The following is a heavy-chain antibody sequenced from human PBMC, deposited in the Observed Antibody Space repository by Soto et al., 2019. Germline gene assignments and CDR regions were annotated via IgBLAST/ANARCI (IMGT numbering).Heavy chain of an antibody. CDR3: ARDGIAVAGTTRYYYYGMDV. CDR1: GDRVSINIAA. Sequence: SQTLSLTCAISGDRVSINIAAWNWIRPSPSRGLEWLGRTYYRSKWYNDYAVSVKSRITINPDTSKNQFSLQLNSVTPEDTAVYYCARDGIAVAGTTRYYYYGMDVWGQGTTVTVSS. CDR2: TYYRSKWYN. V-gene: IGHV6-1*01. J-gene: IGHJ6*02. D-gene: IGHD6-19*01.